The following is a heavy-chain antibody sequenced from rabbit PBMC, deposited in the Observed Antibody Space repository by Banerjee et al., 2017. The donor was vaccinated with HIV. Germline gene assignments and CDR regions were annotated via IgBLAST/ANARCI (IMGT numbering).Heavy chain of an antibody. CDR2: IYNGDGST. V-gene: IGHV1S47*01. CDR1: GFDFSSNA. Sequence: QEQLEESGGDLVQPEGSLTLTCKASGFDFSSNAMCWVRQAPGKRPEWIACIYNGDGSTYYASWVNGRFSISRSTSLNTVTLQMTSLTAADTATYFCARFVTYAGYVVWGYYNLWGPGTLVTVS. D-gene: IGHD7-1*01. CDR3: ARFVTYAGYVVWGYYNL. J-gene: IGHJ4*01.